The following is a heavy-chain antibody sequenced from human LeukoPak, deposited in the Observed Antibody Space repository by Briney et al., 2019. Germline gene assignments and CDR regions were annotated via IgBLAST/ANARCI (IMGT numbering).Heavy chain of an antibody. CDR1: GFTFSSYS. J-gene: IGHJ6*02. D-gene: IGHD3-22*01. CDR3: ARDAPVVSSYYYYGMDV. Sequence: GGSLRLSCAASGFTFSSYSMNWVRQAPGKGLEWVSSISSSSSYIYYADSVKGRFTISRDNAKNSLYLQMNGLRAEDTAVYYCARDAPVVSSYYYYGMDVWGQGTTVTVSS. CDR2: ISSSSSYI. V-gene: IGHV3-21*01.